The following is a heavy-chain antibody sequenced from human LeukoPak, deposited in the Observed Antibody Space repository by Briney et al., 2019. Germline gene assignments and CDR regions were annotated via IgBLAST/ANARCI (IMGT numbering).Heavy chain of an antibody. CDR1: GGTFSSYA. V-gene: IGHV1-69*13. D-gene: IGHD4-17*01. CDR2: IIPIFGTA. J-gene: IGHJ4*02. CDR3: ARDHYRNYGAGDY. Sequence: ASVKVSCKASGGTFSSYAISWVRQAPGQGLEWMGGIIPIFGTANYAQKFQGRVTITADESTSTAYMELSSLRSEDTAVYYCARDHYRNYGAGDYWGQGTLVTVPS.